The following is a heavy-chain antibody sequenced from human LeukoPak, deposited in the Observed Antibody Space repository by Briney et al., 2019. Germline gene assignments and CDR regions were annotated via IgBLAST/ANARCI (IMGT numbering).Heavy chain of an antibody. Sequence: ASVKVSCKASAGTFSSYAISWVRQAPGLGLEWMGGIILIFGTANYAQKVEGRVTIATDESTSLAYMDLSSRRSEDTAVYYCARDREMATIGHGAFDMWGQGTMVTVSS. J-gene: IGHJ3*02. V-gene: IGHV1-69*05. CDR2: IILIFGTA. CDR1: AGTFSSYA. D-gene: IGHD5-24*01. CDR3: ARDREMATIGHGAFDM.